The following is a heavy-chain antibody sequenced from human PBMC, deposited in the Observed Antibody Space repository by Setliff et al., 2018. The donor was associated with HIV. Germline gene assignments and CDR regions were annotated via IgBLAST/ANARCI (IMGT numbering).Heavy chain of an antibody. Sequence: EPLSLTCAVYGESFSGYYWSWIRQPPGKGLEWIGEINHSGSTNYNPSLKSRVTISVDTSKNQFSLKLSSVTAADTAVYYCARGNAYPGIQLVDYWGQGTLVTVSS. CDR3: ARGNAYPGIQLVDY. J-gene: IGHJ4*02. CDR2: INHSGST. V-gene: IGHV4-34*01. CDR1: GESFSGYY. D-gene: IGHD5-18*01.